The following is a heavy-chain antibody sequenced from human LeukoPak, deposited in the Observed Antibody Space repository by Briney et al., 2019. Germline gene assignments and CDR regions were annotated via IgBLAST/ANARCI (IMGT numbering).Heavy chain of an antibody. V-gene: IGHV4-59*01. J-gene: IGHJ2*01. CDR1: GGSIRSYY. CDR3: ARVYYSSSYDYWYFDL. CDR2: IYNSGST. D-gene: IGHD6-13*01. Sequence: SETLSLTCTVSGGSIRSYYWSWIRQPPGKGLEWIGYIYNSGSTNYNPSLKSRVTISVDTSKNQFSLKLTSVTAADTAVYYCARVYYSSSYDYWYFDLWGRGTLVTASS.